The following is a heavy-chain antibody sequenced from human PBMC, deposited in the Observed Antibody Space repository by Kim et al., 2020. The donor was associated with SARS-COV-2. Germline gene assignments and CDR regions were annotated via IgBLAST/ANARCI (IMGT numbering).Heavy chain of an antibody. CDR3: TRVPPYSNSWWDAFDI. V-gene: IGHV3-73*01. J-gene: IGHJ3*02. Sequence: VKGRFTISRDDSKTTADLQMNSLKPEDTAIYYCTRVPPYSNSWWDAFDIWGQGTMVTVSS. D-gene: IGHD6-13*01.